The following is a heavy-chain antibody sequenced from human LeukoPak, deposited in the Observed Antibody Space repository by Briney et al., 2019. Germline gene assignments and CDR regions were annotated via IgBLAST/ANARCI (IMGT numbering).Heavy chain of an antibody. V-gene: IGHV4-59*12. CDR1: GGSISSYY. CDR2: IYYSGST. CDR3: ARGWYYYDSSGYVNWFDP. Sequence: SETLSLTCTVSGGSISSYYWSWIRQPPGKGLEWIGYIYYSGSTNYNPSLKSRVTISVDTSKNQFSLKLSSVTAADTAVYYCARGWYYYDSSGYVNWFDPWGQGTLVTVSS. J-gene: IGHJ5*02. D-gene: IGHD3-22*01.